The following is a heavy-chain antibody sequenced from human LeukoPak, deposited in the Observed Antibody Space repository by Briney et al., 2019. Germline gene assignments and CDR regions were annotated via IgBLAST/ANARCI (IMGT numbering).Heavy chain of an antibody. Sequence: PSETLSLTCTVSGGSISSYYWSWIRQPPGKGLEWIGYIYTSGSTNYNPSLKSRVTISVDTSKNQFSLKLSSVTAADTAVYYCARHPPRGGSSSWIFDYGGQGTLVTVSS. D-gene: IGHD6-13*01. J-gene: IGHJ4*02. CDR3: ARHPPRGGSSSWIFDY. CDR1: GGSISSYY. CDR2: IYTSGST. V-gene: IGHV4-4*09.